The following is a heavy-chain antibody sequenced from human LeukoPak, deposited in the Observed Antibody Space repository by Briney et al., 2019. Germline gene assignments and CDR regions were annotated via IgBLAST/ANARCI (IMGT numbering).Heavy chain of an antibody. D-gene: IGHD3-10*01. CDR3: ARVKSGSGTYYKHWSLYYYAMDV. CDR1: GYSFTGSY. J-gene: IGHJ6*02. CDR2: INPNSDGT. V-gene: IGHV1-2*02. Sequence: ASVKVSCTASGYSFTGSYMHWVRQAPGQGLEWMGWINPNSDGTNYAQKFQGRVTMTRDTSISTAYMELSRLRSDDTAVYYCARVKSGSGTYYKHWSLYYYAMDVWGQGTTVTVSS.